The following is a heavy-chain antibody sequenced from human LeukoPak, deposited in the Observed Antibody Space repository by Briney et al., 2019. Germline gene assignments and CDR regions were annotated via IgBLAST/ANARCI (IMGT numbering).Heavy chain of an antibody. D-gene: IGHD6-19*01. V-gene: IGHV4-39*07. CDR3: AGERGEEYSSGWYKTNYFYN. Sequence: SETLSLTCTVSGGSFTSVTDYWAWIRQPPGKGLEWIASGDYSGGTYYNPSLESRVAISADMSKNQISLKLTSVTGADTAVYYCAGERGEEYSSGWYKTNYFYNWGQGIRVTVSS. J-gene: IGHJ4*02. CDR1: GGSFTSVTDY. CDR2: GDYSGGT.